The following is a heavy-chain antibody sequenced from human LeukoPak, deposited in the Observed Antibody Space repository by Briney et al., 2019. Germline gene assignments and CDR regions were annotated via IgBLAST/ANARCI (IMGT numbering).Heavy chain of an antibody. CDR3: ARSPLIFMDV. Sequence: GGSLRLSCAASGFTFSSYAMHWVRQAPGKGLEWVAVISYDGSNKYHADSVKGRFTISRDNSKNTLYLQMNSLRAEDTAVYYCARSPLIFMDVWGQGTTVTVSS. V-gene: IGHV3-30*04. CDR1: GFTFSSYA. CDR2: ISYDGSNK. D-gene: IGHD3/OR15-3a*01. J-gene: IGHJ6*02.